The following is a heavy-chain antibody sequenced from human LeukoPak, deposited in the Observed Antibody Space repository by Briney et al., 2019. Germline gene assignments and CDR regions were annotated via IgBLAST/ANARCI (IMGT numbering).Heavy chain of an antibody. CDR1: GYRFTSYW. D-gene: IGHD3-10*01. CDR3: ARRTPYYYGSGSYAFDI. Sequence: GESLKIPCKGSGYRFTSYWISWVRQMPGKGLEWMGRIDPSDSYTNYSPSFQGHVTISADKSISTAYLQWSSLKASDTAMYYCARRTPYYYGSGSYAFDIWGQGTMVTVSS. V-gene: IGHV5-10-1*01. CDR2: IDPSDSYT. J-gene: IGHJ3*02.